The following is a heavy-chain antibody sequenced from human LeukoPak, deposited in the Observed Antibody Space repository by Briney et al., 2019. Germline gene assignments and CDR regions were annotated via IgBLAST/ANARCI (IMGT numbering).Heavy chain of an antibody. CDR1: GGSFSGYY. CDR2: INHSGST. V-gene: IGHV4-34*01. Sequence: SETLSLTCAVYGGSFSGYYWSWIRQPPGKGLEWIGEINHSGSTNYNPSLKSRVTISVDTSKNQFSLKLSSVTAADTAVYYCARDWGLTTVTNDAFDIWGQGQWSPSLQ. D-gene: IGHD4-17*01. CDR3: ARDWGLTTVTNDAFDI. J-gene: IGHJ3*02.